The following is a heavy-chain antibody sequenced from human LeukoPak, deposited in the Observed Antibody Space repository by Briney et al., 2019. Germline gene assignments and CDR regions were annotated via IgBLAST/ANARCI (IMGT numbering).Heavy chain of an antibody. CDR2: TYYRSKWYN. Sequence: SQTLSLTCAISGDSVSSNSAAWNWIRQSPSRGLEWLGRTYYRSKWYNDYAVSVKSRITINPDTSKNQFSLQLNSVTPEDTAVYYCARVLSFSYYDLWSGYSHFDYWGQGTLVTVSS. D-gene: IGHD3-3*01. CDR3: ARVLSFSYYDLWSGYSHFDY. J-gene: IGHJ4*02. CDR1: GDSVSSNSAA. V-gene: IGHV6-1*01.